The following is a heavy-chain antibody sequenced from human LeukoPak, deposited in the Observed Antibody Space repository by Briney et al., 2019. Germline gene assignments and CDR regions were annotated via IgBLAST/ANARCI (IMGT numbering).Heavy chain of an antibody. CDR3: ARDLQFYYDSSGYYYPSHYFDY. D-gene: IGHD3-22*01. J-gene: IGHJ4*02. V-gene: IGHV3-30*04. Sequence: GGSLRLSCAASGFTFSSYAMHWVRQAPGKGLEWVAVISYDGSNNYYADSVKGRFTMSRDNSKNSLYLQMNSLRAEDTAVYYCARDLQFYYDSSGYYYPSHYFDYWGQGTLVTVSS. CDR1: GFTFSSYA. CDR2: ISYDGSNN.